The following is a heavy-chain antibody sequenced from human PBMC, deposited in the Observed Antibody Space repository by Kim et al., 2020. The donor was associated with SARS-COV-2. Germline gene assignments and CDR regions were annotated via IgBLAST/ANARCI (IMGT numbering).Heavy chain of an antibody. CDR2: GST. V-gene: IGHV3-66*01. CDR3: ARDHLDGRDP. J-gene: IGHJ5*02. D-gene: IGHD3-3*02. Sequence: GSTYYADSWKGRFTICRDNAKNTLYLQRSRLRAEDTAVYYCARDHLDGRDPWGQGTLVTVSS.